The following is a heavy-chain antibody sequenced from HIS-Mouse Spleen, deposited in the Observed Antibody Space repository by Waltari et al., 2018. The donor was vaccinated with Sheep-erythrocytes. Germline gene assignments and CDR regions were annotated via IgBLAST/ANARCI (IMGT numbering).Heavy chain of an antibody. CDR2: ISYDGSNK. Sequence: QVQLVESGGGVVQPGRSLRLSCEASGFTFSSYGLPWVRQAPGKGLEWVAVISYDGSNKYYADSVKGRFTISRDNSKNTLYLQMNSLRAEDTAVYYCAKVRTVNYWYFDLWGRGTLVTVSS. V-gene: IGHV3-30*18. CDR1: GFTFSSYG. J-gene: IGHJ2*01. CDR3: AKVRTVNYWYFDL. D-gene: IGHD1-1*01.